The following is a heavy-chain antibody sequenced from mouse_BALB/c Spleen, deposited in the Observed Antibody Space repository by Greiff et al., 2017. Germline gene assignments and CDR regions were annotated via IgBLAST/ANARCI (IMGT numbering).Heavy chain of an antibody. V-gene: IGHV3-6*02. CDR2: ISYDGSN. J-gene: IGHJ3*01. D-gene: IGHD2-1*01. CDR3: ASYYPGFAY. CDR1: GYSITSGYY. Sequence: EVKLVESGPGLVKPSQSLSLTCSVTGYSITSGYYWNWIRQFPGNKLEWMGYISYDGSNNYNPSLKNRISITRDTSKNQFFLKLNSVTTEDTATYYCASYYPGFAYWGQGTLVTVSA.